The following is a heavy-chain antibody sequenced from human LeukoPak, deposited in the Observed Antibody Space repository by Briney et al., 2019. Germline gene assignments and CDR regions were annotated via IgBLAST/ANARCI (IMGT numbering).Heavy chain of an antibody. CDR1: GYSFTNYY. CDR2: INPSAGGT. J-gene: IGHJ4*02. V-gene: IGHV1-46*01. Sequence: ASVKVSCKASGYSFTNYYMHWVRQAPGQGLEWMGIINPSAGGTSYAQKFQGRVTMTTDTSMSTIYMDLSSLRSEDTAVYYCAREKGGGLDYWGQGTLVTVSS. D-gene: IGHD3-16*01. CDR3: AREKGGGLDY.